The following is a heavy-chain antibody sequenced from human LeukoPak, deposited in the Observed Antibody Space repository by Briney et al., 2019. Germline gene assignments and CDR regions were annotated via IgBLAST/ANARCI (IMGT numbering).Heavy chain of an antibody. D-gene: IGHD2-2*01. CDR1: GYTFTGYY. V-gene: IGHV1-2*02. CDR2: INPNSGGT. CDR3: AGGGRYCSSTSCYGSAVPNWFDP. J-gene: IGHJ5*02. Sequence: GASVKVSCKASGYTFTGYYMHWVRQAPGQGLEWMGWINPNSGGTNYAQKFQGRVTMTRATSISTAYMELSRLRSDDTAVYYCAGGGRYCSSTSCYGSAVPNWFDPWGQGTLVTVSS.